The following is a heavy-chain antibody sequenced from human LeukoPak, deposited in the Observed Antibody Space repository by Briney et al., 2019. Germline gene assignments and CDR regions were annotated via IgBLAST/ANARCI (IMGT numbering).Heavy chain of an antibody. CDR3: ARGYYHYYIDV. J-gene: IGHJ6*03. Sequence: SETLSLTCNVVGGFISDTSHYWAWIRQPPGEGLEWIGTFYKTGDTYYEPSLKSRVTISGDTSQNHLSLRLTSVTAADTAVYYCARGYYHYYIDVWGKGTTVTVSS. V-gene: IGHV4-39*07. CDR2: FYKTGDT. CDR1: GGFISDTSHY.